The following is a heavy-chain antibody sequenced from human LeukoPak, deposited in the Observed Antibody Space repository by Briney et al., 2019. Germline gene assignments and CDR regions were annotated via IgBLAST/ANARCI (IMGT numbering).Heavy chain of an antibody. Sequence: SETLSLTCTVSGGSISSYYWSWIRQPPGKGLEWIGSVYYSGSTYYNPSLKSRVTTSVDTSKDQFSLKLISVTAADTAVYYCARTVEGYTYGFVDYWGQGILVTVSS. V-gene: IGHV4-59*12. CDR3: ARTVEGYTYGFVDY. J-gene: IGHJ4*02. CDR1: GGSISSYY. D-gene: IGHD5-18*01. CDR2: VYYSGST.